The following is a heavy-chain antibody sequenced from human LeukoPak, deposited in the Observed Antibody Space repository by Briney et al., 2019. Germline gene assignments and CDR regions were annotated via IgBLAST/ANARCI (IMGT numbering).Heavy chain of an antibody. CDR3: ATDRGYSYGLDNWFDP. V-gene: IGHV6-1*01. CDR2: TYYRSKWYN. J-gene: IGHJ5*02. Sequence: SQTLSLTCAISEDSVSTNTAAWNWIRQSPSRGLEWLGRTYYRSKWYNDYALSMKSRITINPDTSKNQFSLQLNSVTPEDTAVYYCATDRGYSYGLDNWFDPWGQGTLVTVSS. D-gene: IGHD5-18*01. CDR1: EDSVSTNTAA.